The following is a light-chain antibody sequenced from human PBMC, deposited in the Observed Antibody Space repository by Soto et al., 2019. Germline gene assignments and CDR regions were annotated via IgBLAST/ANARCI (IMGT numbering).Light chain of an antibody. CDR3: KQYYRDPLT. Sequence: AIRMTQSPSSLPASTGDRVTITCRASQGISSYLAWYQQKPGKAPKLLIYAASTLQSGVPSRFSGSGSGTDFTLTISCLQSEDFATYYCKQYYRDPLTFGGGTKVDIK. CDR1: QGISSY. V-gene: IGKV1-8*01. CDR2: AAS. J-gene: IGKJ4*01.